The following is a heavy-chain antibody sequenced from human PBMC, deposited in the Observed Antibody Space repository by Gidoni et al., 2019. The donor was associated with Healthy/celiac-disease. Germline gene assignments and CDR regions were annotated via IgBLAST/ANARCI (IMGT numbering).Heavy chain of an antibody. J-gene: IGHJ4*02. Sequence: QVQLVGSGGGVVQHGRSLSLSCAAPGFPLSSYGMNWVRQAPGKGLEWVAVISYDGSNKYYADSVKGRFTISRDNSKNTLYLQMNSLRAEDTAVYYCAKDRDLWGLRHLDYWGQGTLVTVSS. V-gene: IGHV3-30*18. D-gene: IGHD3-16*01. CDR1: GFPLSSYG. CDR2: ISYDGSNK. CDR3: AKDRDLWGLRHLDY.